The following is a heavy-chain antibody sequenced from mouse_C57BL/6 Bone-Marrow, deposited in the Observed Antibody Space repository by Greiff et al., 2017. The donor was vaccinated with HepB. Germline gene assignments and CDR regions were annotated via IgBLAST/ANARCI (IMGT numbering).Heavy chain of an antibody. D-gene: IGHD2-4*01. CDR1: GFNIKDDY. CDR3: TTSTMIKYFDV. V-gene: IGHV14-4*01. J-gene: IGHJ1*03. CDR2: IDPENGDT. Sequence: EVQLQQSGAELVRPGASVKLSCTASGFNIKDDYMHWVKQRPEQGLEWIGWIDPENGDTEYASKFQGKATITADTSSNTAYLQLSSLTSEDTAVYYCTTSTMIKYFDVWGTGTTVTVSS.